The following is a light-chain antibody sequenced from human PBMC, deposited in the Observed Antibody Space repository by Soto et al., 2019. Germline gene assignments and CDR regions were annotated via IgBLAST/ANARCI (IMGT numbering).Light chain of an antibody. CDR1: SSNIGSNT. V-gene: IGLV1-44*01. CDR2: SND. J-gene: IGLJ2*01. Sequence: QSVLTQAPSASGTPGQRVTISCSGSSSNIGSNTVSWYQQVPGTAPKLLIYSNDQRPSGVPDRFSGSKSGTSASLAIGGLQSEDEADYDCAAWDGRLNGWVFGGGTQLTVL. CDR3: AAWDGRLNGWV.